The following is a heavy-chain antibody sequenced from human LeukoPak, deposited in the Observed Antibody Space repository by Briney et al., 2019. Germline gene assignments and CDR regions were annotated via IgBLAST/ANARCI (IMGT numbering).Heavy chain of an antibody. CDR2: IKSKTDGGTT. CDR3: TTPFYYGSGSYGSAWFDP. V-gene: IGHV3-15*01. J-gene: IGHJ5*02. CDR1: GFTFSNAW. D-gene: IGHD3-10*01. Sequence: GGSLRLSCAASGFTFSNAWMSWVRQAPGKGLEWVGRIKSKTDGGTTDYAAPVKGRFTISRDDSRNTLYLQMNSLKTEDTAVYYCTTPFYYGSGSYGSAWFDPWGQGTLVTVSS.